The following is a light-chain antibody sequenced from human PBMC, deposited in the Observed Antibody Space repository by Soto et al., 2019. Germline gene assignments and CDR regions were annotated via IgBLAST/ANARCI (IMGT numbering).Light chain of an antibody. CDR1: SSNIGNNY. J-gene: IGLJ2*01. Sequence: QSVLTQPPSVSEAPGQKVTISCSGSSSNIGNNYVSWYQQLPGTAPKLLTYDNNKRPSGIPDRFSGSKSGTSAILDITGLQTGDEADYYCGTWDSSLNGVVFGGGTKVTVL. V-gene: IGLV1-51*01. CDR3: GTWDSSLNGVV. CDR2: DNN.